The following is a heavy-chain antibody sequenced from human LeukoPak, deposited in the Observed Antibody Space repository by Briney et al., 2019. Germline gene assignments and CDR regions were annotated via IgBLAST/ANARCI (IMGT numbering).Heavy chain of an antibody. D-gene: IGHD2-15*01. CDR1: GGSVSSGSYY. CDR2: IYYSGST. Sequence: SETLSLTCTVSGGSVSSGSYYWSWIRQPPGKGLEWIVYIYYSGSTNYNPSLKSRVTISVDTSKNQYALKRSSVTAADAAVYYCARGGYCSGGSCYGVNIPPPLYYYGMDVWGQGTTVTVSS. CDR3: ARGGYCSGGSCYGVNIPPPLYYYGMDV. J-gene: IGHJ6*02. V-gene: IGHV4-61*01.